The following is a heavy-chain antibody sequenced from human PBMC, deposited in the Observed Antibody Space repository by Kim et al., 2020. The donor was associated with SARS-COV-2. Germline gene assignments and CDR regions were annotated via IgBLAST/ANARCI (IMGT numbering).Heavy chain of an antibody. CDR3: ARVTSGSAFDY. CDR2: ISYDGSNK. J-gene: IGHJ4*02. Sequence: GGSLRLSCAASGFTFSSYAMHWVRQAPGKGLEWVAVISYDGSNKYYADSVKGRFTISRDNSKNTLYLQMNSLRAEDTAVYYCARVTSGSAFDYWGQGTLV. D-gene: IGHD3-10*01. CDR1: GFTFSSYA. V-gene: IGHV3-30*04.